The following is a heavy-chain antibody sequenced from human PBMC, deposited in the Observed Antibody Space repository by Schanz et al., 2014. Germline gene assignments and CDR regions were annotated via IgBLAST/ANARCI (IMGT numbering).Heavy chain of an antibody. CDR3: ARSNYDDNSDYYNSFDY. CDR2: IIPSLGLA. CDR1: GGTFSSFG. Sequence: VQLEQSGAEVKKPGSSVKVSCKASGGTFSSFGINWVRQAPGQGLEWMGRIIPSLGLAKYEQKFQDKVTITADTSTTTAYMELSGLRSEDTAVYYCARSNYDDNSDYYNSFDYWGQGTLVTVSS. D-gene: IGHD3-22*01. J-gene: IGHJ4*02. V-gene: IGHV1-69*02.